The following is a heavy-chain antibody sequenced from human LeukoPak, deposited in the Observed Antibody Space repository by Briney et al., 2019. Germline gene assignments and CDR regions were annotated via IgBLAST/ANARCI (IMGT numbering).Heavy chain of an antibody. J-gene: IGHJ3*02. CDR1: GYTFTGYF. CDR2: INPKSGGT. D-gene: IGHD3-10*01. CDR3: ARNLWFGESSDAFDM. Sequence: ASVKVSCKASGYTFTGYFMHWVRQAPGQGLEWMGWINPKSGGTNYAQKFQGRVTMTRDTSISTAYMDMSSLRSDDTAVYYCARNLWFGESSDAFDMWGQGTMVTVSS. V-gene: IGHV1-2*02.